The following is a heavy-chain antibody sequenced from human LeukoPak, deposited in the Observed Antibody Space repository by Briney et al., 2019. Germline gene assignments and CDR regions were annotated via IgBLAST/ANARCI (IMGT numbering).Heavy chain of an antibody. J-gene: IGHJ5*02. Sequence: SETLSLTCTVSGGFIGTYYWTWIRQPPGKGLEWIGYIFYSGSTYYNPSLRSRVTISVDTSKNQFSLRLSPVTAADTAVYYCARDRRDQGWFDPWGQGTLVTVSS. CDR3: ARDRRDQGWFDP. CDR2: IFYSGST. V-gene: IGHV4-59*01. CDR1: GGFIGTYY.